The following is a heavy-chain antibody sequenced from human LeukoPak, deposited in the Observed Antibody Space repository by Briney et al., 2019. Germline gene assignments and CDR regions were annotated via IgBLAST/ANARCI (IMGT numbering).Heavy chain of an antibody. D-gene: IGHD4-11*01. CDR2: IYYSGST. V-gene: IGHV4-59*08. Sequence: SETLSLTCTLSGGSISGYYWNWIRQPPGKGLEWIGYIYYSGSTNYNPSLKSRVTISFDTSKNQFSLRLSSVTAADTAVYYCATLAGVGNYDSSYWGQGTLVTVSS. CDR1: GGSISGYY. CDR3: ATLAGVGNYDSSY. J-gene: IGHJ4*02.